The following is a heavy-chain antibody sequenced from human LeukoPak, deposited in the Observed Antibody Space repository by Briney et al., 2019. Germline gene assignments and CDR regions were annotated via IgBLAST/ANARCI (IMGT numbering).Heavy chain of an antibody. CDR1: GGSIISCY. J-gene: IGHJ4*02. CDR2: IYYSGTT. V-gene: IGHV4-59*01. CDR3: ARGPGAMYFDF. D-gene: IGHD2-2*01. Sequence: SETLSLTCAVSGGSIISCYWSWLRQPPGKGLEWIGYIYYSGTTNYNPSLKSRVTISVDRSKNQFSLKLSSVTAADTAVYYCARGPGAMYFDFWGQGTLVTVSS.